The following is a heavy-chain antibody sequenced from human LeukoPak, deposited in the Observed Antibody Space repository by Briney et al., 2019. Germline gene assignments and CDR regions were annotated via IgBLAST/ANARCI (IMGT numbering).Heavy chain of an antibody. Sequence: SETLSLTCTVSGGSITSDDYHWSWIRQSAGKGLEWIGRIYTSGSSNYNPSLKSRVTISVDTSKNHFSLKLSSVTAADTAVYYCARVFGGPVSRRFDPWGQGTLVTVSS. V-gene: IGHV4-61*02. D-gene: IGHD4-23*01. CDR1: GGSITSDDYH. J-gene: IGHJ5*02. CDR2: IYTSGSS. CDR3: ARVFGGPVSRRFDP.